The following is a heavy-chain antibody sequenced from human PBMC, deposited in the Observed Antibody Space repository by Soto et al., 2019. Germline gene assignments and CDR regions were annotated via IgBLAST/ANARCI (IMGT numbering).Heavy chain of an antibody. CDR2: INHRGNS. J-gene: IGHJ4*02. CDR1: GYSISSGYY. D-gene: IGHD4-17*01. CDR3: VRSGDDYGSYIDY. Sequence: SETLSLTCDVSGYSISSGYYWAWVRQPPGEGMEWIGSINHRGNSFYNPSLKSRVTISVDTSKNQGSLKVSSVTAADTAVYYCVRSGDDYGSYIDYWGQGTLVTVSS. V-gene: IGHV4-38-2*01.